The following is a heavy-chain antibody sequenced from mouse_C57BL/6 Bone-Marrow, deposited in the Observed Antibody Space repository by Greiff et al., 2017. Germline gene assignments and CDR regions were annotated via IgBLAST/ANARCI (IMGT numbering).Heavy chain of an antibody. CDR2: IYPGDGDT. Sequence: QVQLQQSGAELVKPGASVKFSCKASGYAFSSYWMNWVKQRPGKGLEWIGQIYPGDGDTNYNGKFKGKATLTADKSSSTAYMQLSSLTSEVSAVYCWARSPYYYGSSFDDWGKGTTLTVSS. CDR1: GYAFSSYW. D-gene: IGHD1-1*01. J-gene: IGHJ2*01. CDR3: ARSPYYYGSSFDD. V-gene: IGHV1-80*01.